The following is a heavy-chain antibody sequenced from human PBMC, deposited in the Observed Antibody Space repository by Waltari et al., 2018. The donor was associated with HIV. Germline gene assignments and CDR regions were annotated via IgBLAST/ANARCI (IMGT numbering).Heavy chain of an antibody. CDR1: GGSFSGYY. CDR3: ARGPPVSAAAQRGGGFDY. V-gene: IGHV4-34*01. J-gene: IGHJ4*02. D-gene: IGHD6-13*01. CDR2: INHSGST. Sequence: QVQLQQWGAGLLKPSETLSLTCAVYGGSFSGYYWSWIRQPPGKGLEWIGEINHSGSTNYNPPLKIRVTISVDTSKNQFSLKLSSVTAADTAVYYCARGPPVSAAAQRGGGFDYWGQGTLVTVSS.